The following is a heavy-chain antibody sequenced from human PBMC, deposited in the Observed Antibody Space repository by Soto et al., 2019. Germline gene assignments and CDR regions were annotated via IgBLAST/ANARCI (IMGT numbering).Heavy chain of an antibody. CDR3: AKVMNIYYIDV. Sequence: EVQVLESGGGLVQPGGSLRLSCAASGFTFASYAMRWVRQAPGKGLEWVSAIGTGDNTYYADSVKGRFTISRDNSKNTLYLQMNSLRAEDTAIYYCAKVMNIYYIDVWGKGTTVTVSS. CDR1: GFTFASYA. J-gene: IGHJ6*03. D-gene: IGHD5-12*01. V-gene: IGHV3-23*01. CDR2: IGTGDNT.